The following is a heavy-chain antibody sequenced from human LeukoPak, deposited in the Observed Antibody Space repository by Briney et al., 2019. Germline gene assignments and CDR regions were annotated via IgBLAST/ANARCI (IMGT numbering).Heavy chain of an antibody. CDR2: ISGSGGNT. CDR3: AKDRGEGTDYYDSVDYGMDV. V-gene: IGHV3-23*01. Sequence: PAGSLRLSCAASGFTFSSYAMSWVRQAPGKGLEWVSVISGSGGNTYYAESVKGRFTISRDNSKNTLYVQMKMQTVDDTAVYYCAKDRGEGTDYYDSVDYGMDVCGQGTTVTVSS. J-gene: IGHJ6*02. D-gene: IGHD3-22*01. CDR1: GFTFSSYA.